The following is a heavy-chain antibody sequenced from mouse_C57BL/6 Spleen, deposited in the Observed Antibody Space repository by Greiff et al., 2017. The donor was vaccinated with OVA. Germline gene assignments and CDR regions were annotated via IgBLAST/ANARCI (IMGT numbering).Heavy chain of an antibody. CDR2: INPNNGGT. D-gene: IGHD2-10*02. CDR3: ASSPSPFDY. Sequence: EVKLQQSGPELVKPGASVKISCKASGYTFTDYYMNRVKQSHGKSLEWIGDINPNNGGTSYNQKFKGKATLTVDESSSTAYMELRSLTSEDSAVYYCASSPSPFDYWGQGTTLTVSS. J-gene: IGHJ2*01. V-gene: IGHV1-26*01. CDR1: GYTFTDYY.